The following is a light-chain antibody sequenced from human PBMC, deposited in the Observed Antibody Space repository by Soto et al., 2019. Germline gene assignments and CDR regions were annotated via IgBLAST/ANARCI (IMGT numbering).Light chain of an antibody. Sequence: EIFLTQSQATLSLSPGDRATLSCRASQSVRSYLAWYQQKPGQAPRLLIYDASNRATGIPDRFSGSGSGTDFTLTISRLEPEDFAVYYCQQYGSSPQTFGQGTKVDIK. CDR2: DAS. J-gene: IGKJ1*01. CDR1: QSVRSY. CDR3: QQYGSSPQT. V-gene: IGKV3-20*01.